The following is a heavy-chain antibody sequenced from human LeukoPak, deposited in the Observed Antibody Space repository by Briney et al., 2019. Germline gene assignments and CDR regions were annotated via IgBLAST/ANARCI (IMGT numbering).Heavy chain of an antibody. D-gene: IGHD3-9*01. V-gene: IGHV3-53*01. J-gene: IGHJ6*02. Sequence: GGSLRLSCAASGFTVRSNYMSWVRQAPGKGLEWVSVIYSGGSTYYADSVKGRFTTSRDNSKNTLYLQMNSLRAEDTAVYYCARPYYDILTGYDYYYGMDVWGQGTTVTVSS. CDR1: GFTVRSNY. CDR2: IYSGGST. CDR3: ARPYYDILTGYDYYYGMDV.